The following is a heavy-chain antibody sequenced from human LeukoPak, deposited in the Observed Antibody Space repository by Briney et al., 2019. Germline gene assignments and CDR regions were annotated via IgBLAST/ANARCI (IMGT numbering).Heavy chain of an antibody. V-gene: IGHV3-23*01. D-gene: IGHD6-13*01. CDR1: GFTFSSYA. J-gene: IGHJ4*02. CDR3: AKQQLVPTSLY. CDR2: ISGSGGST. Sequence: GGSLRLSCAASGFTFSSYAMSWVRRAPGKGLEWVSAISGSGGSTYYADSVKGRLTISRDNSKNTLYLQMNSLRAEDTAVYYCAKQQLVPTSLYWGQGTLVTVSS.